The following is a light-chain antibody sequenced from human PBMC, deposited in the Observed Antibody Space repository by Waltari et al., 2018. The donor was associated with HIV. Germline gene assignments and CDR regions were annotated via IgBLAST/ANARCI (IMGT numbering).Light chain of an antibody. J-gene: IGLJ2*01. CDR1: SSDVGGYNY. CDR3: SSYTSSSTLYVV. V-gene: IGLV2-14*01. Sequence: QSALTQPASVSGSPGQSITISCTGTSSDVGGYNYVSWYQQHQGKAPTLMIYDVSYRPSGVSNRFSGSKSGNTASLTISGLQAEDEADYYCSSYTSSSTLYVVFGGGTKLTVL. CDR2: DVS.